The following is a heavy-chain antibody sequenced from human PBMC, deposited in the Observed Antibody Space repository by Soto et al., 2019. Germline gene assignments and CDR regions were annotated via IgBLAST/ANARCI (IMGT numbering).Heavy chain of an antibody. V-gene: IGHV1-69*01. CDR3: ARVGAPSGAFDI. CDR2: IIPIFGTA. J-gene: IGHJ3*02. Sequence: QVQLVQSGAEVKKPGSSVKVSCKASGGTFNSYAISWVRQAPGQGLEWMGGIIPIFGTANYAQKFQGRVTITADESTNTAYMELSSLRFEDTAVYYCARVGAPSGAFDIWGQGIMVTVSS. CDR1: GGTFNSYA.